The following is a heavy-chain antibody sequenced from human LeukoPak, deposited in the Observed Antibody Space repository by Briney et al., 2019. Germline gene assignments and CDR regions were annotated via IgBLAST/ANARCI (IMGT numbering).Heavy chain of an antibody. CDR1: GSPFTTYW. CDR2: IDPIDSYT. Sequence: KPGGSLEISCQGPGSPFTTYWISWARQLPGKGLEWLGRIDPIDSYTNYSPSFQGHVTISADKSISTAYLQWSSLKASDTAMYYCARHSSRYSGYDLNDAFDIWGQGTMVTVSS. CDR3: ARHSSRYSGYDLNDAFDI. V-gene: IGHV5-10-1*01. D-gene: IGHD5-12*01. J-gene: IGHJ3*02.